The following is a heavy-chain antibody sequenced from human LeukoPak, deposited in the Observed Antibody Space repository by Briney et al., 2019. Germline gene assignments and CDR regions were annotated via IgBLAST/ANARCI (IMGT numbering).Heavy chain of an antibody. D-gene: IGHD3-22*01. Sequence: PGGSLRLSCAASGFPFNSYWMTWVRQAPGKGLEWVANIKEDGSEKYYVDSVKGRFAISRDNAKNSLFLQMNALRADDTAVYYCARGDYYYYDSSPPSDWGQGTLVTLSS. J-gene: IGHJ4*02. CDR3: ARGDYYYYDSSPPSD. CDR2: IKEDGSEK. V-gene: IGHV3-7*01. CDR1: GFPFNSYW.